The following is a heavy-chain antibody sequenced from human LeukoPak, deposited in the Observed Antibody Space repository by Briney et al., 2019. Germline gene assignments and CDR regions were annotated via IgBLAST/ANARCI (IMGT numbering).Heavy chain of an antibody. CDR2: IYSGGST. J-gene: IGHJ5*02. V-gene: IGHV3-53*01. D-gene: IGHD6-13*01. CDR1: GFTVSSNY. Sequence: GGSLRLSCAASGFTVSSNYMSWVRQAPGKGLEWVSVIYSGGSTYYADSVKGRFTISRDNSKNTLYLQMNSLRDEDTAVYYCARYPSVAATGWGRWFDHWGQGTLVTVSS. CDR3: ARYPSVAATGWGRWFDH.